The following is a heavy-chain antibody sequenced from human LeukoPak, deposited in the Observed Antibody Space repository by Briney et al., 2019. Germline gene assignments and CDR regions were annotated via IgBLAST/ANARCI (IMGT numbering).Heavy chain of an antibody. J-gene: IGHJ4*02. D-gene: IGHD5-18*01. CDR2: IYNSGTT. CDR3: ARTAGWSYGFDY. V-gene: IGHV4-31*03. CDR1: GGSISTGGYY. Sequence: PSQTLSLTCTVSGGSISTGGYYWTWIRPHPGKGLEWIGYIYNSGTTYYNPSLESRVTISGDTSKNQFSLKLNSVTAADTAVYYCARTAGWSYGFDYWGQGTLVTVSS.